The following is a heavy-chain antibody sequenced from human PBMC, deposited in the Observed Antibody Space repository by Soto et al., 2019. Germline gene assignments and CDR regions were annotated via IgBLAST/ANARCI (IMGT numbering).Heavy chain of an antibody. J-gene: IGHJ4*02. V-gene: IGHV3-33*01. D-gene: IGHD3-16*02. Sequence: GGSLRLSCAASGFTFSSYGMHWVRQAPGKGLEWVAVIWYDGSNKYYADFVKGRFTISRDNSKNTLYLQMNSLRAEDTAVYYCARDREVYDYVWGSYRFSDFDYWGQGTLVTVSS. CDR3: ARDREVYDYVWGSYRFSDFDY. CDR2: IWYDGSNK. CDR1: GFTFSSYG.